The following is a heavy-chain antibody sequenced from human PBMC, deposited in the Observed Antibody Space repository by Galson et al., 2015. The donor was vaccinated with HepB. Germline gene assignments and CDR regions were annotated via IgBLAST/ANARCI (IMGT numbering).Heavy chain of an antibody. Sequence: SVKVSCKASGGTFTNYCISWVRQAPGQGLEWMGGLVPMFGIANYAQKVQGRVTITADESTSTVYMDLSSLGSEDTAVYYCARDKIEGTMIRANGFDVWGQGTTDAVSS. V-gene: IGHV1-69*13. J-gene: IGHJ6*02. CDR1: GGTFTNYC. D-gene: IGHD3-10*01. CDR3: ARDKIEGTMIRANGFDV. CDR2: LVPMFGIA.